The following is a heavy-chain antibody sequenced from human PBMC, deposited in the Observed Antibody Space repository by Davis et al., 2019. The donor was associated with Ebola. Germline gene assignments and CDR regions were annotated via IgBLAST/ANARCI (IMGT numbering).Heavy chain of an antibody. Sequence: PGGSLRLSCSASGFTFSSFSMHWVRQSPGKGLEYVSGFSSYGDHIYYADSVKGRFTISRDNAKKTLELEMNSLRAEDTAVYYCVRDQDVVLGEDVYGLDVWGQGTTVTVSS. CDR1: GFTFSSFS. D-gene: IGHD2-15*01. CDR3: VRDQDVVLGEDVYGLDV. CDR2: FSSYGDHI. J-gene: IGHJ6*02. V-gene: IGHV3-64*04.